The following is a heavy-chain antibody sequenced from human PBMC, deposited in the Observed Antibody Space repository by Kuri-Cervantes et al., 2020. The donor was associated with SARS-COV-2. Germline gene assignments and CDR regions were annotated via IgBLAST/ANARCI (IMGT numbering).Heavy chain of an antibody. CDR3: ARDPVGGSYGVFDY. D-gene: IGHD1-26*01. CDR2: IYHSGRT. CDR1: GGSISSGGYS. J-gene: IGHJ4*02. Sequence: SQALSLTCAVSGGSISSGGYSWSWIRQPPGKGLEWIGYIYHSGRTYYNPSLKSRVTISVDTSKNQFSLKLSSVTAADTAVYYCARDPVGGSYGVFDYWGQGTLVTVSS. V-gene: IGHV4-30-2*01.